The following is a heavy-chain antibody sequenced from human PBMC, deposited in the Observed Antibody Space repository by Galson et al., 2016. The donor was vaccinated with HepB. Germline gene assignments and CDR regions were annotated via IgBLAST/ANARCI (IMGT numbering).Heavy chain of an antibody. CDR3: SKSLRVLRPLND. CDR2: ISWNSRSI. V-gene: IGHV3-9*01. CDR1: GFTFEDYA. Sequence: SLRLSCAASGFTFEDYALHWVRQTPGKGLEWVSGISWNSRSIGYADSVKGRFTVSRYNAKRSLYLQMNSLRTEDTALYFCSKSLRVLRPLNDWGQGSQVIVSA. J-gene: IGHJ4*02. D-gene: IGHD3-3*01.